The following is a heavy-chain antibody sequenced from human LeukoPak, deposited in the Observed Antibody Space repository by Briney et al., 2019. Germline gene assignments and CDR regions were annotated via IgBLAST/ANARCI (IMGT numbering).Heavy chain of an antibody. J-gene: IGHJ4*02. Sequence: GESLKISCKDSRYSFTSYWIGWVRQMPGKGLEWMGIIYPGDSDTRYSPSFQGQVTISADKSISTAYLQWNSLKASDTAMYYCARFVGACSGGSCYSDYWGQGTLVTVSS. CDR3: ARFVGACSGGSCYSDY. D-gene: IGHD2-15*01. V-gene: IGHV5-51*01. CDR2: IYPGDSDT. CDR1: RYSFTSYW.